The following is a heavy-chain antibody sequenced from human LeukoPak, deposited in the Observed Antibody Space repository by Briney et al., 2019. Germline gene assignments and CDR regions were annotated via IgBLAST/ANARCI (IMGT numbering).Heavy chain of an antibody. J-gene: IGHJ4*02. Sequence: PGGSLRLSCAASGFTFSDTWMHWVRQAPGEGLVWVSRIRSDGSDTRYAESVKGRFTISRDNAKNTLYLQMNSLRAEDTAVYSCARDGFHAIDYWGQGTLVTVSS. CDR3: ARDGFHAIDY. D-gene: IGHD2/OR15-2a*01. V-gene: IGHV3-74*01. CDR1: GFTFSDTW. CDR2: IRSDGSDT.